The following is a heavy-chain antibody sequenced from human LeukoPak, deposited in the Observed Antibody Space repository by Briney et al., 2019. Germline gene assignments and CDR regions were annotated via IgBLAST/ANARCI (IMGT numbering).Heavy chain of an antibody. Sequence: GGSLRLSCADSGFTFSSYAMSWVRQVPGKGLEWVSAISGSGGSTYYADSVKGRFTISRDNSKNTLYLQMNSLRAEDTAVYYCAAQWLVLGAFDIWGQGTMVTVSS. D-gene: IGHD6-19*01. CDR2: ISGSGGST. J-gene: IGHJ3*02. CDR1: GFTFSSYA. V-gene: IGHV3-23*01. CDR3: AAQWLVLGAFDI.